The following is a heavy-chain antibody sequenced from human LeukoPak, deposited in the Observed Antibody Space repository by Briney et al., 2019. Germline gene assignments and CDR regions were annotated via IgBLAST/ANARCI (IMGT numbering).Heavy chain of an antibody. CDR1: GFTFSNYG. Sequence: PGGSLRLSCAASGFTFSNYGMHWVRQAPGKGLEWVAFIRYDGSNKYYADSVKGRFTISRDNSKNTLYLQMNSLRAEDTAVYYCAKGAHYYGSGSCHGNWGQGTLVTVSS. V-gene: IGHV3-30*02. J-gene: IGHJ4*02. CDR3: AKGAHYYGSGSCHGN. D-gene: IGHD3-10*01. CDR2: IRYDGSNK.